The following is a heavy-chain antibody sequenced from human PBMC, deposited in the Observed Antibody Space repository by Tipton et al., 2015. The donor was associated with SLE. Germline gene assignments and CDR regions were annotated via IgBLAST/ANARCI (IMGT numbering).Heavy chain of an antibody. CDR1: GDSISISTYS. J-gene: IGHJ5*02. CDR3: VRQPTEGWFDP. V-gene: IGHV4-39*01. CDR2: MFYSGST. Sequence: TLSLTCPVSGDSISISTYSWGWIRQPPGKGLEWIGSMFYSGSTYYNSSLKSLVTISVATSKNLFSLKLSSVTAADTSVYYCVRQPTEGWFDPWGQGTLVTVSP.